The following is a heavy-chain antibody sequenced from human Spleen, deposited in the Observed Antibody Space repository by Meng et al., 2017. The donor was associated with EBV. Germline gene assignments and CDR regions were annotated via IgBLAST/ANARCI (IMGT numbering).Heavy chain of an antibody. Sequence: QVDLRHARPGTAAPSGTPSPTCGGSGGSISSSTWWTWVRQPPGKGLEWIGEIYHGGDTNYNPSLKSRVTISVDKSKNQFSLKVRSVTAADTAVYYCARRGVDYYDSSAWGWGQGALVTVSS. CDR1: GGSISSSTW. CDR3: ARRGVDYYDSSAWG. J-gene: IGHJ4*02. V-gene: IGHV4-4*02. D-gene: IGHD3-22*01. CDR2: IYHGGDT.